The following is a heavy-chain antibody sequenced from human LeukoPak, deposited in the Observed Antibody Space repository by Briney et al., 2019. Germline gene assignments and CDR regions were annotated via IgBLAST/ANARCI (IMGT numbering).Heavy chain of an antibody. V-gene: IGHV3-30*02. J-gene: IGHJ4*02. CDR2: IRYDGSDE. CDR1: GFSFSTYV. Sequence: GSLRLSCAASGFSFSTYVMHWVRQAPGKGLEWVAFIRYDGSDEYYADSVKGRFTISRDNSEKTVFLQMNSLRAEDTAVYYCAKAASNYDFWSGLNYWGQGTLVTVSS. CDR3: AKAASNYDFWSGLNY. D-gene: IGHD3-3*01.